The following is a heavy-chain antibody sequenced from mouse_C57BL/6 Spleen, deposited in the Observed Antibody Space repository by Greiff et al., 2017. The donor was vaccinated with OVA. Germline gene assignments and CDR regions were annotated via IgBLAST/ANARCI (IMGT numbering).Heavy chain of an antibody. D-gene: IGHD2-10*02. CDR1: GYTFTDYE. CDR3: TRDGERYGNSAWFAY. CDR2: IDPETGGT. V-gene: IGHV1-15*01. J-gene: IGHJ3*01. Sequence: QVQLKQSGAELVRPGASVTLSCKASGYTFTDYEMHWVKQTPVHGLEWIGAIDPETGGTAYNQKFKGKAILTADKSSSTAYMELRSLTSEDSAVYYCTRDGERYGNSAWFAYWGQGTLVTVSA.